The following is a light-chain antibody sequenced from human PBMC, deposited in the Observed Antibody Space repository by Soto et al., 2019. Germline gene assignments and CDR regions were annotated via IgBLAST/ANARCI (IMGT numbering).Light chain of an antibody. V-gene: IGKV3-11*01. CDR1: QSVSSY. CDR3: QQRGSWPLS. J-gene: IGKJ4*01. Sequence: EIVLTQSPATLSLSPGERATLSCRASQSVSSYLAWYQQKPGQAPRLLIYDASNRATGIPARFSGSGSGTDFTLTISSLEPEDVAIYYCQQRGSWPLSFGGGTKVEMK. CDR2: DAS.